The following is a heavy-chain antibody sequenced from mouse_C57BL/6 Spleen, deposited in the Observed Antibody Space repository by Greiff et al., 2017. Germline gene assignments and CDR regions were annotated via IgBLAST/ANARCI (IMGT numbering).Heavy chain of an antibody. J-gene: IGHJ4*01. CDR2: IYPRSGNT. CDR3: ARGGVTTVVATDYARDY. D-gene: IGHD1-1*01. CDR1: GYTFTSYG. V-gene: IGHV1-81*01. Sequence: VQLQQSGAELARPGASVKLSCKASGYTFTSYGISWVKQRTGQGLEWIGEIYPRSGNTYYNEKFKGKATLTADKSSSTAYMELRSLTSEDSAVYFWARGGVTTVVATDYARDYWGQGTSVTVSS.